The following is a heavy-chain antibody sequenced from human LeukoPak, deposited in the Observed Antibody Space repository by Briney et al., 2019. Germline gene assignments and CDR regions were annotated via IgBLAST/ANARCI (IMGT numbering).Heavy chain of an antibody. J-gene: IGHJ6*02. CDR2: INTNTGNP. Sequence: ASVKVSCKASGYTFTSYAMNWVRQAPGQGLEWMGWINTNTGNPTYAQGFTGRFVFSLDTSVSTAYLQVSSLKAEDTAVYYCARDIDCNSTSCYGGYYYYGMDVWGQGTTVTVSS. D-gene: IGHD2-2*01. CDR1: GYTFTSYA. CDR3: ARDIDCNSTSCYGGYYYYGMDV. V-gene: IGHV7-4-1*02.